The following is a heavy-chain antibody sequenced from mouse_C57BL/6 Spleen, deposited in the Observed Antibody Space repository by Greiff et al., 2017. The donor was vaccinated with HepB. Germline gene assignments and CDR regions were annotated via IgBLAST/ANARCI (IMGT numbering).Heavy chain of an antibody. D-gene: IGHD4-1*01. Sequence: QVQLQQSGAELVRPGASVKLSCKASGYTFTDYYINWVKQRPGQGLEWIARIYPGSGNTYYNEKFKGKATLTAEKSSSTAYMQLSSLTSEDSAVYFCARDSGTGFAYWGQGTLVTVSA. J-gene: IGHJ3*01. V-gene: IGHV1-76*01. CDR3: ARDSGTGFAY. CDR1: GYTFTDYY. CDR2: IYPGSGNT.